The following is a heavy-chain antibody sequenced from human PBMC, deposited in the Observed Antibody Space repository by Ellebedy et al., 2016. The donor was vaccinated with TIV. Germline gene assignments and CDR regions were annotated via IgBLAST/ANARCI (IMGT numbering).Heavy chain of an antibody. D-gene: IGHD3-10*01. CDR1: GYTFTRYG. CDR2: IAVYNGHT. J-gene: IGHJ2*01. V-gene: IGHV1-18*01. Sequence: ASVKVSCXVSGYTFTRYGMSWVRQAPGQGLEWMGWIAVYNGHTKYAQKFQDRVVTTTETATSTVYMELRSLRSDDTAVYYCARSRLGGGHWYFDFWGRGTLVTVSS. CDR3: ARSRLGGGHWYFDF.